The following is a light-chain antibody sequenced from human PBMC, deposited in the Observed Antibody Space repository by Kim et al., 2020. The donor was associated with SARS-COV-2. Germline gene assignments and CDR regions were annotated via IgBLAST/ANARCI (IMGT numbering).Light chain of an antibody. CDR2: DVS. J-gene: IGLJ2*01. CDR1: SSDVGGYNY. V-gene: IGLV2-14*03. Sequence: QSALTQPASVSGSPGQSITISCTGTSSDVGGYNYVSWYQQHPGKAPKLMIYDVSKRPSGASIRFSGSKSVNTASLTISGLQAEDEADYYCSSYTSSSTLIFGGGTQLTVL. CDR3: SSYTSSSTLI.